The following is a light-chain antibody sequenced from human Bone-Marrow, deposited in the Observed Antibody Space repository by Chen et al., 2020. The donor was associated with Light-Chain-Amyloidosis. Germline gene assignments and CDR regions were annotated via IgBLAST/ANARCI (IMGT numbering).Light chain of an antibody. V-gene: IGLV3-21*02. Sequence: SYVLPHPSSVSVAPGQTAPIAGGGNNIGSTSVHWYQQTPGQAPLLVVYDDSDRPSGIPERLSGSNSGNTATLTISRVEAGDEADYYCQVWDRSSDRPVFGGGTKLTVL. CDR1: NIGSTS. CDR2: DDS. CDR3: QVWDRSSDRPV. J-gene: IGLJ3*02.